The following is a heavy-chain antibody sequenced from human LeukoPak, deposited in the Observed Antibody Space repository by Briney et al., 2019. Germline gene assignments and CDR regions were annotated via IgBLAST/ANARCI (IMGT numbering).Heavy chain of an antibody. Sequence: ASVKVSCKASGYTFTSYGISWVRQAPGQGLEGMGWISAYNGNTNYAQKLQGRVTMTTDTSTSTAYMGLRSLRSDDTDVYYCARGFSSGWYLYWGQGTLVTVSS. J-gene: IGHJ4*02. CDR1: GYTFTSYG. CDR3: ARGFSSGWYLY. CDR2: ISAYNGNT. V-gene: IGHV1-18*01. D-gene: IGHD6-19*01.